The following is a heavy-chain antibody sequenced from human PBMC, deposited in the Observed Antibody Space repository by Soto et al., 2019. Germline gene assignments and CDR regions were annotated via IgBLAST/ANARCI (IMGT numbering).Heavy chain of an antibody. CDR2: INHSGGT. CDR3: ATPSVVAAAGPPKNYYGMDV. J-gene: IGHJ6*02. Sequence: PSETLSLTCAVYGGSFSGYYWTWIRQAPGKGLEWIGEINHSGGTNYNSSLKSRVTISVDTSKNQFSLKLSSVTAADTAVYYCATPSVVAAAGPPKNYYGMDVWGQGTTVTV. V-gene: IGHV4-34*01. CDR1: GGSFSGYY. D-gene: IGHD6-13*01.